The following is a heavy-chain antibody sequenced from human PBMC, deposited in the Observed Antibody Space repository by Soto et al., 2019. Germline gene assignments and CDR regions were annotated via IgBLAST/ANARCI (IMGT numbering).Heavy chain of an antibody. J-gene: IGHJ4*02. CDR2: ISSSSSYI. CDR3: APTPGGYGSGGSGY. V-gene: IGHV3-21*01. D-gene: IGHD3-10*01. Sequence: EVQLVESGGGLVKPGGSLRLSCAASGFTFSSYSMNWVRQAPGKGLEWVSSISSSSSYIYYADSVKGRFTISRDNAKNSLYLQMNSLRAEDTAVYYCAPTPGGYGSGGSGYWGQGTLVTVSS. CDR1: GFTFSSYS.